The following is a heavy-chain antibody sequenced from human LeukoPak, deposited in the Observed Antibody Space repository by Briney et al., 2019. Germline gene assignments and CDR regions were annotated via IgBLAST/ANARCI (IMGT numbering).Heavy chain of an antibody. D-gene: IGHD3-22*01. CDR2: ITAGNGDT. V-gene: IGHV1-3*01. Sequence: ASVKVSCKASGYTFTSYAVHWVRQAPGQRLEWTGWITAGNGDTKYSQKFQGRVTITRDTSASTAYMELSSLRSEDTAVYYCARGGRSYYYDSSSYFRTLDYWGQGTLVTVSS. CDR1: GYTFTSYA. J-gene: IGHJ4*02. CDR3: ARGGRSYYYDSSSYFRTLDY.